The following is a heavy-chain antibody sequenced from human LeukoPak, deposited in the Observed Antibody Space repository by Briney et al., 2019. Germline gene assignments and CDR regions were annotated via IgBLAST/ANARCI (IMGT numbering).Heavy chain of an antibody. CDR1: GFIFSSYT. CDR3: ARDGFRYSSGWYFDL. J-gene: IGHJ4*02. V-gene: IGHV3-48*02. Sequence: GGSLRLSCAVSGFIFSSYTMNWVRQAPGKGLEWISHFSSSSGNIYYADSVKGRFTISRDNAKSSLYLQMNSLRDEDTALYYCARDGFRYSSGWYFDLWRQGTLVTVSS. D-gene: IGHD6-19*01. CDR2: FSSSSGNI.